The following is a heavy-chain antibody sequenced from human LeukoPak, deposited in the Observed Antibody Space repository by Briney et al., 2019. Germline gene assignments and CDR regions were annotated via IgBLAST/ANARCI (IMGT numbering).Heavy chain of an antibody. CDR3: ARGPRYSSSSYYFDY. Sequence: GGSLRLSCAASGFTFSSYSMNWVRQAPGKGLEYVSAISSNGGSTYYANSVKGRFTISRDNSKNTLYLQMGSLGAEDMAVYYCARGPRYSSSSYYFDYWGQGTLVTVSS. CDR1: GFTFSSYS. CDR2: ISSNGGST. D-gene: IGHD6-6*01. V-gene: IGHV3-64*01. J-gene: IGHJ4*02.